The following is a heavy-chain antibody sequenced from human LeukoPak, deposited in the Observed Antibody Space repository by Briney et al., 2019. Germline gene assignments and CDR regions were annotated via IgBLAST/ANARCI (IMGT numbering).Heavy chain of an antibody. V-gene: IGHV3-30*18. CDR1: GFAFSNYG. J-gene: IGHJ6*02. CDR2: MSSDGSNK. Sequence: PGRSLRLSCAASGFAFSNYGMYWVRQAPGKGLGWVALMSSDGSNKYYADSVKGRFSISRDNSKNTLFLQMNSLRGEDTAVYYCANPLTSMDVWGQGTTVTVSS. CDR3: ANPLTSMDV.